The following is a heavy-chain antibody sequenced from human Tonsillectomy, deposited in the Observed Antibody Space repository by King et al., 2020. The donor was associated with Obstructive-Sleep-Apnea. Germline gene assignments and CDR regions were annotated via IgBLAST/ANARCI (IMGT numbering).Heavy chain of an antibody. J-gene: IGHJ2*01. CDR1: EFTFIDYY. Sequence: VQLVESGGGLVKPGGSLRLSCAASEFTFIDYYMTWIRQAPGKGLEWGSYISSSGYTIYYADSVKGRFTISRDNANSSLHLQMNTLRAEDTAVYYCARAAGNWYFDLWGRGTLVTVSS. D-gene: IGHD6-25*01. CDR2: ISSSGYTI. V-gene: IGHV3-11*01. CDR3: ARAAGNWYFDL.